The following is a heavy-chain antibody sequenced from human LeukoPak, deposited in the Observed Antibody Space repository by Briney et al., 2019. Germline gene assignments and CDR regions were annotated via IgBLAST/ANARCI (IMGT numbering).Heavy chain of an antibody. CDR2: MHYSGVT. J-gene: IGHJ4*02. CDR1: GGFINSSSYF. V-gene: IGHV4-39*07. CDR3: AREGGPYRPLDY. Sequence: SETLSLTRTVSGGFINSSSYFWGWIRQPPGRGLEWIGSMHYSGVTNYNPSLESRVTMSVDMSENHISLKLTSVTAADTAVYYCAREGGPYRPLDYSGQGTLVTVSS.